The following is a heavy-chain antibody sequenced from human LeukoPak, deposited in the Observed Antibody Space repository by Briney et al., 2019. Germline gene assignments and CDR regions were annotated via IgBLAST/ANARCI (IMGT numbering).Heavy chain of an antibody. V-gene: IGHV3-7*04. CDR3: ARDDSSTDGSGSYFDLLDS. D-gene: IGHD3-22*01. CDR1: GFTFSTYW. Sequence: PGGSLRLSCVASGFTFSTYWMTWVRQAPGTGMEWAANINQDGSEKNYLDPVKGRFTISGDNAQNTLYLQMNSLRAEDTAVYYCARDDSSTDGSGSYFDLLDSWGQGTLVTVSS. CDR2: INQDGSEK. J-gene: IGHJ4*02.